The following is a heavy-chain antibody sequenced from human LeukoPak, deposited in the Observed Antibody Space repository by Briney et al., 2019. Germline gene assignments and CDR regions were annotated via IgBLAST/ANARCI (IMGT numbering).Heavy chain of an antibody. CDR2: IYYSGST. D-gene: IGHD3-16*01. CDR3: ARTSVWWFDP. CDR1: GGSIMNNY. J-gene: IGHJ5*02. V-gene: IGHV4-59*03. Sequence: SETLSLTCTVSGGSIMNNYWSWIRQPPGKGLEWIGYIYYSGSTNYNPSLKSRVTISVDTSKNQFSLELTSVTAADTAVYYCARTSVWWFDPWGPGTLVTVSS.